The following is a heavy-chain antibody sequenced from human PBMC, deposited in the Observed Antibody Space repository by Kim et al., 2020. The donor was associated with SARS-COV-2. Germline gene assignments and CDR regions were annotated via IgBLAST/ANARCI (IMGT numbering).Heavy chain of an antibody. D-gene: IGHD4-4*01. CDR1: GFTFTTYW. Sequence: GGSLRLSCTASGFTFTTYWMHWVRQAPGKGLVWFSRVNVDMNTINYAESVEGRFTVSRDNAKNTLYLQMDSMRDEGSAVYYCARSPYSTVLDSWGQGTL. CDR3: ARSPYSTVLDS. J-gene: IGHJ5*01. V-gene: IGHV3-74*01. CDR2: VNVDMNTI.